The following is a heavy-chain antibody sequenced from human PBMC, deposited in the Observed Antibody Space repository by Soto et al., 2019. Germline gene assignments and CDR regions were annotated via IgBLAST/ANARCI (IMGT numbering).Heavy chain of an antibody. V-gene: IGHV1-18*04. CDR3: ARAEDTAIVPFDY. D-gene: IGHD5-18*01. Sequence: DSVQVSCKASGYTFTSYGISWVRQAPGQGLEWMGWISAYNGNTNYAQKLQGRVTMTTDTSTSTAYMELRRLRSDDTAVYYCARAEDTAIVPFDYWAQGSMVTVSS. CDR2: ISAYNGNT. CDR1: GYTFTSYG. J-gene: IGHJ4*02.